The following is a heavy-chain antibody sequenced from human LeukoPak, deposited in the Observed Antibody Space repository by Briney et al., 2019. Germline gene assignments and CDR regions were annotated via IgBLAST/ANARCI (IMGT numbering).Heavy chain of an antibody. D-gene: IGHD3-10*01. Sequence: GASVKVSCEGSGYTFTSYYMHWVRQAPGRGLEWMGIRNPSGGSTSYAQKFQGRVTMTRDMSTSTVYMELSSLRSEDTAVYYCARDQFGGFGELLLQTPLKKNWFDPWGQGTLVTVSS. J-gene: IGHJ5*02. V-gene: IGHV1-46*01. CDR1: GYTFTSYY. CDR3: ARDQFGGFGELLLQTPLKKNWFDP. CDR2: RNPSGGST.